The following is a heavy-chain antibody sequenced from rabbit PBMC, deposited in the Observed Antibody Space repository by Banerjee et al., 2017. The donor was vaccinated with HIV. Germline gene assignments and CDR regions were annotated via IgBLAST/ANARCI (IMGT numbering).Heavy chain of an antibody. Sequence: QSLEESGGDLVKPEGSLTLTCTASGFSFSSTYYMCWVRQAPGKGLVWIACIYAGCSGSTYYASWAIGQFPISKTSSSAVGLQMTSETAADPATYFNAGLAGYAGNGYATYYGMDPGGPGTLVTVS. J-gene: IGHJ6*02. CDR2: IYAGCSGST. CDR1: GFSFSSTYY. D-gene: IGHD4-2*01. V-gene: IGHV1S40*01. CDR3: AGLAGYAGNGYATYYGMDP.